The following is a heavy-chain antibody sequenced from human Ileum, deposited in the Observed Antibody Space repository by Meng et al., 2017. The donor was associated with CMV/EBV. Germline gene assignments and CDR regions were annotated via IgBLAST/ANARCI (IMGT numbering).Heavy chain of an antibody. CDR3: ARDGVSSTSSWYNY. CDR1: GYTFTSYG. Sequence: ASVKVSCKASGYTFTSYGISWVRQAPGQGLEWMGWISAYNGNTNYAQRLQGRVTMTTDTSTSTAYMELRSLRSDDTAVYYCARDGVSSTSSWYNYWGQGTLVTVSS. CDR2: ISAYNGNT. D-gene: IGHD6-13*01. J-gene: IGHJ4*02. V-gene: IGHV1-18*01.